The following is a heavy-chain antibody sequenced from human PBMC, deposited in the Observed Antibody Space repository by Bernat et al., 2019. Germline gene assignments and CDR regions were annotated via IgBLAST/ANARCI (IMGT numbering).Heavy chain of an antibody. CDR2: IWYDGSNK. CDR1: GFTFSSYG. J-gene: IGHJ4*02. V-gene: IGHV3-33*01. D-gene: IGHD5-18*01. Sequence: QVQLVESGGGVVQPGRSLRLSCAASGFTFSSYGMHWVRQAPGKGLEWVAVIWYDGSNKYYADSGKGRFTISRDNSKNTLYLQMNSLRAEDTAVYYCARALGYSYGSHFDYWGQGTLVTVSS. CDR3: ARALGYSYGSHFDY.